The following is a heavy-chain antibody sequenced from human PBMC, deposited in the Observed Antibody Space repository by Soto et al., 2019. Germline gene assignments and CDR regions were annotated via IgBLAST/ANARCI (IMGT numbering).Heavy chain of an antibody. V-gene: IGHV4-39*01. Sequence: QLQLQESGPGLVKSSETLSLTCSVSGASVSSSHYWGWIRQPPGKGLEWIGSVSYSGSPYYRPSFKSRITISEDTSNNRFSLRVRSVTATDTAVYFCARHYNTGAFFDYWGQG. CDR3: ARHYNTGAFFDY. CDR2: VSYSGSP. D-gene: IGHD1-20*01. J-gene: IGHJ4*02. CDR1: GASVSSSHY.